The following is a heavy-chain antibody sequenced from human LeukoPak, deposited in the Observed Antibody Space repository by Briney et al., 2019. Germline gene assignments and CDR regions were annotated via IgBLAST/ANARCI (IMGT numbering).Heavy chain of an antibody. V-gene: IGHV3-15*01. CDR2: IKSKTDGGTT. J-gene: IGHJ4*02. CDR1: GFIFNNAW. Sequence: GGSLRLSCSASGFIFNNAWMSWVRQAPGKGLEWVGRIKSKTDGGTTDYAAPVKGRFTISRDDPKNTLYLQMNSLKIEDTAVYYCTTTNPFYWGQGTLVTVSS. CDR3: TTTNPFY.